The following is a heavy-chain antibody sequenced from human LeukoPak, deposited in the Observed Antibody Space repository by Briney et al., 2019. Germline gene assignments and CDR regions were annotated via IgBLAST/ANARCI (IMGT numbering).Heavy chain of an antibody. CDR3: AKEHVGNTGYSSGWYDY. Sequence: GGSLRLSCAASGFTFSSYAMSWVRQAPGKGLEWVSAISGSGGSTYYADSVKGRFTISRDNSKNTLYLQMNSLRAEDTAVYYCAKEHVGNTGYSSGWYDYWGQGTLATVSS. V-gene: IGHV3-23*01. J-gene: IGHJ4*02. D-gene: IGHD6-19*01. CDR1: GFTFSSYA. CDR2: ISGSGGST.